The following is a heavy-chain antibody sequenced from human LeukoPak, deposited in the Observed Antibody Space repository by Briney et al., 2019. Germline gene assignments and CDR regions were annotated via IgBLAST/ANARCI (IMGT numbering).Heavy chain of an antibody. D-gene: IGHD2-21*01. V-gene: IGHV5-51*01. CDR1: GYSFTSYW. J-gene: IGHJ3*02. CDR2: IYPGDSDT. Sequence: GESLKISCKGSGYSFTSYWIGWVRQMPGKGLEWMGIIYPGDSDTKYSPSFQGQVTFSADKSITTAYLQWSSLKASDTAIYYCARRSPLAYDAFDIWGQGTMVTVSS. CDR3: ARRSPLAYDAFDI.